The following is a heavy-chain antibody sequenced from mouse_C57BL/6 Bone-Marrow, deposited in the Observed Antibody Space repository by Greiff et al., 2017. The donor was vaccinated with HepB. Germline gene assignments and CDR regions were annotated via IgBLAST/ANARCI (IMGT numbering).Heavy chain of an antibody. D-gene: IGHD2-5*01. V-gene: IGHV1-7*01. J-gene: IGHJ1*03. CDR1: GYTFTSYW. CDR2: INPSSGYT. CDR3: ARSRYSNYSDWYFDV. Sequence: QVQLQQSGAELAKPGASVKLSCKASGYTFTSYWMHWVKQRPGQGLEWIGYINPSSGYTKYNQKFKDKATLTADKSSSTAYMQLRSLTYEDSAVYYCARSRYSNYSDWYFDVWGTGTTVTVSS.